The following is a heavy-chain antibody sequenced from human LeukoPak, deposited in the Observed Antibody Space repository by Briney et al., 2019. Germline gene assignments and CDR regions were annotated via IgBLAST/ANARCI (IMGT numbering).Heavy chain of an antibody. J-gene: IGHJ4*02. CDR2: LFGGGTI. V-gene: IGHV3-53*01. D-gene: IGHD1-1*01. CDR1: GFTVSAYY. CDR3: ARGPRVATCYYFDY. Sequence: PGGSLRLSCAASGFTVSAYYMSWVRQAPGKGLEWVSVLFGGGTIYYADSVNGRFTISRDNSKNTLYLQLNSLRAEDTAVYYCARGPRVATCYYFDYWGQGTLVTVSS.